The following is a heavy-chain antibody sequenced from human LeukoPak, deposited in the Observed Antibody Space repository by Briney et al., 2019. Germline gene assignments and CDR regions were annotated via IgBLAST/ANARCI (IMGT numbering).Heavy chain of an antibody. CDR1: GDSISNGDYY. CDR2: IYHGGTT. CDR3: ARASAVEGFDP. D-gene: IGHD6-19*01. Sequence: SETLSLTCTISGDSISNGDYYWGWIRQPPGKGLEWIANIYHGGTTYDNPSLKSRLTISIDKSKNHFSLELRSVTAADTAVYYCARASAVEGFDPWGQGTLVTVSS. V-gene: IGHV4-30-2*01. J-gene: IGHJ5*02.